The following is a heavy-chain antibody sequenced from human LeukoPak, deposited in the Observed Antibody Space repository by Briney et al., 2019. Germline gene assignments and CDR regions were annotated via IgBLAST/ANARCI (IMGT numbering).Heavy chain of an antibody. CDR2: IGTAGDT. Sequence: GGSLRLSCAASGFTFSSYDMHWVRQATGKGLEWVSAIGTAGDTYYPGSVKGRFTISRENAKNSLYLQMNSLRAGDTAVYYCARGRGSRRPDYYYYMDVWGKGTTVTVSS. CDR3: ARGRGSRRPDYYYYMDV. CDR1: GFTFSSYD. J-gene: IGHJ6*03. V-gene: IGHV3-13*01. D-gene: IGHD3-16*01.